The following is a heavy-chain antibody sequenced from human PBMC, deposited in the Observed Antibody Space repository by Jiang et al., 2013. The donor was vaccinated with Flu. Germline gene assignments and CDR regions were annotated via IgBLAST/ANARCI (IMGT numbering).Heavy chain of an antibody. V-gene: IGHV4-34*01. CDR2: VDHRGDI. CDR3: ARGFPHRRRFKVIGRGRWFDP. Sequence: LKPSETLSLSCAVYGESSTAYWWTWIRQPPGKGLEWIGEVDHRGDINYNPSLESRVTISTDTSKNQFSLQMTSVTGADTAIYYCARGFPHRRRFKVIGRGRWFDPWGQGTLVSVSS. D-gene: IGHD2-21*01. J-gene: IGHJ5*02. CDR1: GESSTAYW.